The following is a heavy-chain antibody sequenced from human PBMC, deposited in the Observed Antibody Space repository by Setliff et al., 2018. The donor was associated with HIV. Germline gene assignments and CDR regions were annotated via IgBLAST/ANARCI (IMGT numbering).Heavy chain of an antibody. V-gene: IGHV4-59*12. CDR1: GDSINYKY. CDR3: ARAIRRAPPSDYLPGDCFDS. D-gene: IGHD4-17*01. J-gene: IGHJ4*02. Sequence: PSETLSLTCTVSGDSINYKYWSWIRQSPGKGLEWIGYVHYSGSLYYNPSLNNRITISVDSSKNQFSLRLTSVTAADTAVYYCARAIRRAPPSDYLPGDCFDSWGQGTLVTVSS. CDR2: VHYSGSL.